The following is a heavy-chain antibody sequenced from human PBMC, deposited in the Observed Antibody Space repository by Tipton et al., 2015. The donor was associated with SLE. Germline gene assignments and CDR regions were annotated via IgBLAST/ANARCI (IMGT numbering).Heavy chain of an antibody. V-gene: IGHV4-34*01. CDR3: ARVGSGVDY. J-gene: IGHJ4*02. CDR1: GGSFSGYY. CDR2: INHSGST. D-gene: IGHD3-10*01. Sequence: LRLSCAVYGGSFSGYYWSWIRQPPGKGLEWIGEINHSGSTNYNPSRKSRVTISVDTSKNQFSLKLSSVTAADTAVYYCARVGSGVDYWGQGTLVTVSS.